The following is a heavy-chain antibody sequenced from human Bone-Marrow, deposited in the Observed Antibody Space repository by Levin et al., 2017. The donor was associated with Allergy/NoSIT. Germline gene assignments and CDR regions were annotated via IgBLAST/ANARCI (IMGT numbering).Heavy chain of an antibody. CDR2: IKSKTDGGTT. J-gene: IGHJ4*02. V-gene: IGHV3-15*07. CDR1: GFTFSNAW. Sequence: PGGSLRLSCAASGFTFSNAWMNWVRQAPGKGLEWVGRIKSKTDGGTTDYAAPVKGRFTISRDDSKNTLYLQMNSLKTEDTAVYYCTTGVYYYGSGSYYNSGYYFDYWGQGTLVTVSS. D-gene: IGHD3-10*01. CDR3: TTGVYYYGSGSYYNSGYYFDY.